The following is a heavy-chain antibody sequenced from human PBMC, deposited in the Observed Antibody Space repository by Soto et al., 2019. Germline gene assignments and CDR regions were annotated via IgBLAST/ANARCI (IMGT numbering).Heavy chain of an antibody. J-gene: IGHJ4*02. D-gene: IGHD5-18*01. CDR2: IYYSGST. V-gene: IGHV4-31*03. CDR1: GGSISSGGYY. Sequence: SETLSLTCTVSGGSISSGGYYWSWIRQHPGKGLEWIGYIYYSGSTYYNPSLKSRVTISVDTSKNQFSLKLSSVTAADTAVYYCARALLSTRGYSYGRLDYWGQGTLVTVSS. CDR3: ARALLSTRGYSYGRLDY.